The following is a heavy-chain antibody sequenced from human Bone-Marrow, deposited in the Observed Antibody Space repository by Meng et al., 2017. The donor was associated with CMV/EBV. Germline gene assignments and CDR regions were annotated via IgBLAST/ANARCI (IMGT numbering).Heavy chain of an antibody. V-gene: IGHV4-39*07. CDR3: ARSPLISYYDSSGYYYGTLDY. J-gene: IGHJ4*02. CDR1: GGSINTDHYC. CDR2: FCYSGTT. Sequence: SETLSLTCTVSGGSINTDHYCWGWIRQPPGKGLEWIGNFCYSGTTSYNPSLNSRVSMSVDTSKSRFSLTLSSVTAADTAVYYCARSPLISYYDSSGYYYGTLDYWGQGTLVTVSS. D-gene: IGHD3-22*01.